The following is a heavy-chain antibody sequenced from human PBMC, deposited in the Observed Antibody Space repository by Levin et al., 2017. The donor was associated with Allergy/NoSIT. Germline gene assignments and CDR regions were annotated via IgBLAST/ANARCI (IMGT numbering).Heavy chain of an antibody. J-gene: IGHJ4*02. Sequence: GESLKISCAASGFTFSSYAMHWVRQAPGKGLEWVAVISYDGSNKYYADSVKGRFTISRDNSKNTLYLQMNSLRAEDTAVYYCARGGFDYWGQGTLVTVSS. CDR1: GFTFSSYA. CDR2: ISYDGSNK. V-gene: IGHV3-30*04. CDR3: ARGGFDY.